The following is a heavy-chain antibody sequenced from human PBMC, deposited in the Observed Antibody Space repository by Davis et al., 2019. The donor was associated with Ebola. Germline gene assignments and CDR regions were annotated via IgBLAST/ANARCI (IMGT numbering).Heavy chain of an antibody. V-gene: IGHV3-23*01. CDR3: AKRVSEGSGRYYYYMDV. D-gene: IGHD5-12*01. Sequence: PGGSLRLSCAASGFTFSSYAMSWVRQAPGKGLEWVSAISGSGGSTYYADSVKGRFTISRDNSKNTLYLQMNSLRAEDTAVYYCAKRVSEGSGRYYYYMDVWDKGTTVTVSS. CDR2: ISGSGGST. CDR1: GFTFSSYA. J-gene: IGHJ6*03.